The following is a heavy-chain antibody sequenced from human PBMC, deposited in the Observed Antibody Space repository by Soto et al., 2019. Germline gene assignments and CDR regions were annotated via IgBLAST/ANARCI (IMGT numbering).Heavy chain of an antibody. D-gene: IGHD6-19*01. CDR2: ISGSGGST. CDR3: AKDWGYYSSGSIDY. J-gene: IGHJ4*02. CDR1: GFTFSSSA. Sequence: PGGSLRLSCAGSGFTFSSSAMNWVRQAPGKGLEWVSAISGSGGSTYYADSVKGRFTISRDNSKNTLYLQMNSLRAEDTAVYYCAKDWGYYSSGSIDYWGQGSLVTVSS. V-gene: IGHV3-23*01.